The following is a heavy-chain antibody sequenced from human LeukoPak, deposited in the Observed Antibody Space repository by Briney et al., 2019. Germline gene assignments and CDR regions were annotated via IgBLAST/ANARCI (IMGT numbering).Heavy chain of an antibody. V-gene: IGHV1-2*02. CDR2: INPNSGGT. CDR1: GYTFTGYY. Sequence: ASVKVSCKASGYTFTGYYMHWVRQAPGQGLEWMGWINPNSGGTNYAQKFQGRVTMTRDTSISTAYMELSRLRSDDTAVHYCARGIMAYYYDSSGYYFSHFDYWGQGTLVTVSS. CDR3: ARGIMAYYYDSSGYYFSHFDY. D-gene: IGHD3-22*01. J-gene: IGHJ4*02.